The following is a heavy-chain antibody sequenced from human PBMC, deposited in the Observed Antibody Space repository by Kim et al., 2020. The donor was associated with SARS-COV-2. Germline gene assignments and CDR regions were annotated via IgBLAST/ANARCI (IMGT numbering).Heavy chain of an antibody. V-gene: IGHV4-59*01. CDR2: ISYSGST. J-gene: IGHJ2*01. Sequence: SETLSLTCTVSGASISSYYWSWIRQPPGKGLEWIGYISYSGSTNYNPSLKSRVTISIDTPKNQFSLKLSSVTAADTAVYYCARDLLGYSSSWWSFGLWGRGTLVTVSS. CDR3: ARDLLGYSSSWWSFGL. D-gene: IGHD6-13*01. CDR1: GASISSYY.